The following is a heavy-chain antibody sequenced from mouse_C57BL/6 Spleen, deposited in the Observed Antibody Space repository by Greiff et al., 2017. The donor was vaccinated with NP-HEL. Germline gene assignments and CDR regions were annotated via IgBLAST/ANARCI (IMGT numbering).Heavy chain of an antibody. V-gene: IGHV1-42*01. J-gene: IGHJ4*01. D-gene: IGHD1-1*01. CDR2: INPSTGGT. CDR3: ARRSSYYGYAMDY. CDR1: GYSFTGYY. Sequence: VQLQQSGPELVKPGASVKISCKASGYSFTGYYMNWVKQSPEKSLEWIGEINPSTGGTTYNQKFKAKATLTVDKSSSTAYMQLKSLTSEDSAVYYCARRSSYYGYAMDYWGQGTSVTVSS.